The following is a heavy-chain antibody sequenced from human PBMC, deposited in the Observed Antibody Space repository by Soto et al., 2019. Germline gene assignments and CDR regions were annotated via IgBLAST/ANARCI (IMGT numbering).Heavy chain of an antibody. CDR3: ARGLVVPAGIRYYYYGMDV. CDR1: GVTFSSKA. V-gene: IGHV1-69*06. J-gene: IGHJ6*02. D-gene: IGHD2-2*01. Sequence: PVKQSSNESGVTFSSKASSWLRPEPGQGLEWMGGIIPIFGTANYAQKLQGRVTITADKSTSTAYMELSSLRSEDTAVYYCARGLVVPAGIRYYYYGMDVWGQGTTVTVSS. CDR2: IIPIFGTA.